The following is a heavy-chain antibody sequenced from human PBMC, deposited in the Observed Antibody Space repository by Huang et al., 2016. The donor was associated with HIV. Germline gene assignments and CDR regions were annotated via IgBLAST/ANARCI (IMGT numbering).Heavy chain of an antibody. CDR2: IYDSGST. CDR3: AIFGITRLDY. V-gene: IGHV4-59*11. D-gene: IGHD1-20*01. J-gene: IGHJ4*02. Sequence: QVQLQESGPGLVRPSETLSLTCTVSGDSISSHYWSWIRQPPGKGLEWSWTIYDSGSTNFNPSLKSRVTTSVDTSNNQFSLKLDSVTAADTAIYYCAIFGITRLDYWGQGTLVTVSS. CDR1: GDSISSHY.